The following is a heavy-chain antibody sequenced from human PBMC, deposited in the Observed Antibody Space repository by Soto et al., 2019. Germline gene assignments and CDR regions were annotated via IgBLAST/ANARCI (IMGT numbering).Heavy chain of an antibody. CDR1: GGSFSGYH. D-gene: IGHD3-10*01. Sequence: PSETLSLTCAVYGGSFSGYHWSWIRQPPGKGLEWIGEINHSGSTNYNPSLKSRVTISVDTSKNQFSLKLSSVTAADTAVYYCARAHMVRGVIITNYFDYWGQGTLVTVSS. CDR2: INHSGST. CDR3: ARAHMVRGVIITNYFDY. V-gene: IGHV4-34*01. J-gene: IGHJ4*02.